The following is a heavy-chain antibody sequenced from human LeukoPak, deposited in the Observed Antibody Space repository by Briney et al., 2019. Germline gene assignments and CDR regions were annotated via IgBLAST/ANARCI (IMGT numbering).Heavy chain of an antibody. CDR3: ARVKALWFGESGFDY. CDR1: GFTFSSYE. CDR2: ISSSGSTI. Sequence: GGSLRLSCAASGFTFSSYEMNWVRQAPGKGLEWVSYISSSGSTIHYADSVKGRFTISRDNAKNSLYLQMNSLRAEDTAVYYCARVKALWFGESGFDYWGQGTLVTVSS. D-gene: IGHD3-10*01. J-gene: IGHJ4*02. V-gene: IGHV3-48*03.